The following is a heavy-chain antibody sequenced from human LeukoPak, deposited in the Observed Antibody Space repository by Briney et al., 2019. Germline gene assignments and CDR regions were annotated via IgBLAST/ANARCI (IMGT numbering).Heavy chain of an antibody. CDR3: ARDLSSSWYSNYFDH. CDR1: GGSISNYY. V-gene: IGHV4-4*07. Sequence: PSETLSLTCTVSGGSISNYYWSWLRQPAGKGLEWIGRFYATGVTHYNPSLKSRVTMSIDTSKSLFSLNLTSVTAADTAVYYCARDLSSSWYSNYFDHWGQGILVTVSS. J-gene: IGHJ4*02. D-gene: IGHD6-13*01. CDR2: FYATGVT.